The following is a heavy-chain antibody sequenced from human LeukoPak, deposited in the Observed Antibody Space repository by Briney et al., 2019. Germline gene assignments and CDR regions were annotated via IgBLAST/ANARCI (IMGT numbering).Heavy chain of an antibody. CDR1: GVSTSSGGYY. Sequence: SETLSLTCTVSGVSTSSGGYYWSWIRQPPGKGLKWIGYIYYSGSTYYNPSLKSRLTISLDTSSNQFSLKLNSVTAADTAVYYCARGPVRDYSNYWGQGTLVTVSS. J-gene: IGHJ4*02. V-gene: IGHV4-31*03. CDR3: ARGPVRDYSNY. D-gene: IGHD4-11*01. CDR2: IYYSGST.